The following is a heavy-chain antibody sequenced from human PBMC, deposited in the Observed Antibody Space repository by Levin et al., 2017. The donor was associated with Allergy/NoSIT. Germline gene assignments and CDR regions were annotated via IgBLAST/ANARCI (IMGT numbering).Heavy chain of an antibody. CDR2: ISYDGSNK. D-gene: IGHD4-17*01. V-gene: IGHV3-30-3*01. J-gene: IGHJ3*02. CDR3: ARYGDYERDDAFDI. Sequence: GESLKISCAASGFTFSSYAMHWVRQAPGKGLEWVAVISYDGSNKYYADSVKGRFTISRDNSKNTLYLQMNSLRAEDTAVYYCARYGDYERDDAFDIWGQGTMVTVSS. CDR1: GFTFSSYA.